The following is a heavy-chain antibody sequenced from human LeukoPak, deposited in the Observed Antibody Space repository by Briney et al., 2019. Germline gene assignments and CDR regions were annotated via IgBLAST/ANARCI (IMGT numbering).Heavy chain of an antibody. V-gene: IGHV3-7*01. Sequence: GGSLRLSCAASGFTFSSHWMSWVRQVPGKGLEWVANIKEDGTEKYYVDSVKRRFTISRDNAKNSLYLQMNSLRAEDAAVYYCARDSQYDRSGHGYYFDFWGQGTLVTVSS. CDR2: IKEDGTEK. J-gene: IGHJ4*02. CDR3: ARDSQYDRSGHGYYFDF. CDR1: GFTFSSHW. D-gene: IGHD3-22*01.